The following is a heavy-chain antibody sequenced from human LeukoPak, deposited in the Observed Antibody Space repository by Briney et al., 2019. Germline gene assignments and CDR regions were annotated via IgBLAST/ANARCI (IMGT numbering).Heavy chain of an antibody. Sequence: GGSLRLSCAASGFTFSSYSMNWVRQAPGKGLEWVSYISSSSSTIYYADSVKGRFTITRDNAKNSLYLQMNSLRAEDTAVYYCAELGITMIGGVWGKGTTVTISS. CDR1: GFTFSSYS. J-gene: IGHJ6*04. D-gene: IGHD3-10*02. V-gene: IGHV3-48*01. CDR3: AELGITMIGGV. CDR2: ISSSSSTI.